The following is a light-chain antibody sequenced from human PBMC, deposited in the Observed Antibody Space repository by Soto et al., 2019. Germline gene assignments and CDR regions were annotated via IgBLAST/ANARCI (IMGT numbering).Light chain of an antibody. CDR1: QGLSSY. V-gene: IGKV1-9*01. CDR2: AAS. J-gene: IGKJ4*01. CDR3: QQVNSYPLT. Sequence: IQLTQSPSSLSPSEGDSVTNTSRASQGLSSYLAWYQQKPGKAPKLLIYAASTLQSGVPPRFIGSESGTDFTLTISSLQPEDFATYYCQQVNSYPLTFGGGTKVDIK.